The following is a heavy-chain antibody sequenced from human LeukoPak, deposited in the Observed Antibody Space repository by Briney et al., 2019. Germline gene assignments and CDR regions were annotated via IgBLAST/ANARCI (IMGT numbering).Heavy chain of an antibody. CDR2: ISAYNKR. CDR3: ARVSAPPDYGDYVSENWFDP. Sequence: GASVEVSCKASGYTFTSYIINWVRQAPGQGLEWMGWISAYNKRNYAQKFQGRVTMTTDTSTSTAYMELRNLRSDDTAVYYCARVSAPPDYGDYVSENWFDPWGQGTLVTVPS. D-gene: IGHD4-17*01. J-gene: IGHJ5*02. V-gene: IGHV1-18*01. CDR1: GYTFTSYI.